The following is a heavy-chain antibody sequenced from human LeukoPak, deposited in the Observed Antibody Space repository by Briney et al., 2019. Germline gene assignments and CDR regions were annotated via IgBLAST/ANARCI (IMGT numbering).Heavy chain of an antibody. V-gene: IGHV4-31*03. CDR1: GASISGGAYY. CDR2: IYHNGST. D-gene: IGHD5-12*01. J-gene: IGHJ4*02. Sequence: PSETLSLTCTVSGASISGGAYYWGWIRQLPGKGLEWVAYIYHNGSTYYNPSLKSRLTMSVDTSANQFSLKMNSVTAADTAVYYCARENSGILVYWGQGTLVTVSS. CDR3: ARENSGILVY.